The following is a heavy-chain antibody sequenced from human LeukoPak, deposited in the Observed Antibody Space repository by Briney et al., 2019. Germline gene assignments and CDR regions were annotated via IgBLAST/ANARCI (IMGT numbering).Heavy chain of an antibody. J-gene: IGHJ6*03. CDR2: IYTSGST. Sequence: PSETLSLTCTVSGGSISSYYWSWIRQPAGKGLEWIGRIYTSGSTNYNPSLKSRVTMSVDTSKNQFSLKLSSVTAADTAVYYCAREVITFGGVIVGGPYYYYYYMDVWGKGTTVTISS. V-gene: IGHV4-4*07. CDR3: AREVITFGGVIVGGPYYYYYYMDV. CDR1: GGSISSYY. D-gene: IGHD3-16*02.